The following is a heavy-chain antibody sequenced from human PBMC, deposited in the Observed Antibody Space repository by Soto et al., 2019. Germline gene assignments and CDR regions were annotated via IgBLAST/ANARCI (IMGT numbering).Heavy chain of an antibody. CDR1: GYNFSKND. J-gene: IGHJ5*02. Sequence: ASEKASCKASGYNFSKNDVSRVRQATGQGHEWMGWMNPGSGDTGYALKFQGRVIMTRDISIATSYMELSSLRSDDTAIYYCARVATFGSLNWFDPWGQGTQVTVSS. V-gene: IGHV1-8*01. CDR3: ARVATFGSLNWFDP. CDR2: MNPGSGDT. D-gene: IGHD3-16*01.